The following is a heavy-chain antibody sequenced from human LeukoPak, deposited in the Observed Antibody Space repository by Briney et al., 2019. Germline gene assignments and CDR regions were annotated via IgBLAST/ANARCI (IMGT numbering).Heavy chain of an antibody. Sequence: GESLKISCKGSGYRFSNYWVGWVRQMPGKGLEWMGIIYPGGSDTRYSPSFQGQVTISADKSISTAYLQWSSLNASDTAMYYCARVDFYYYYMDVWGKGTAVTVSS. CDR1: GYRFSNYW. V-gene: IGHV5-51*01. J-gene: IGHJ6*03. CDR3: ARVDFYYYYMDV. CDR2: IYPGGSDT. D-gene: IGHD3-3*01.